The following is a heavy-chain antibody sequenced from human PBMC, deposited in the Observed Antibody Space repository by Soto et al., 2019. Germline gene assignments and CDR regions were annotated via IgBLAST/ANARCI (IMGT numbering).Heavy chain of an antibody. Sequence: EVQLLESGGGLVQPGGSLRLSCAAYGFTFSNYVMTCLRQAPGKGLEWVSSTRVSVRDTFYADSVKGRFTVSRDNSKNTLFLQMTSLRADDTAVYYCAKTDKFNSDSSGWANRVDYWGQGTLVTVSS. J-gene: IGHJ4*02. CDR3: AKTDKFNSDSSGWANRVDY. CDR1: GFTFSNYV. D-gene: IGHD6-19*01. CDR2: TRVSVRDT. V-gene: IGHV3-23*01.